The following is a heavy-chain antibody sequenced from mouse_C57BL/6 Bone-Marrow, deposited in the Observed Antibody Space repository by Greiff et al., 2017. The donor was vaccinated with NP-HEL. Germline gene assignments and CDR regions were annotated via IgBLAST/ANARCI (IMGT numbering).Heavy chain of an antibody. Sequence: EVQGVESGGGLVQPGGSLKLSCAASVFTFSDYYMYWVRQTPEKRLEWVAYISNGGGSTYYPDTVKGRFTISRDNAKNTLYLQMSRLKSEDTAMYYCARHGGDEDYFDYWGQGTTLTVSS. J-gene: IGHJ2*01. V-gene: IGHV5-12*01. CDR1: VFTFSDYY. CDR2: ISNGGGST. CDR3: ARHGGDEDYFDY. D-gene: IGHD3-3*01.